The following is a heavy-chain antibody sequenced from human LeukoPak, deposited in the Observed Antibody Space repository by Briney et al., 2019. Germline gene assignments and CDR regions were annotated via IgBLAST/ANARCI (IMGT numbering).Heavy chain of an antibody. J-gene: IGHJ6*03. CDR1: GRTFSNYA. CDR3: ARDRYCSSTSCYHMEV. Sequence: SVKVSCKPSGRTFSNYAISWVRQAPGHGLEWMGGIIPLFGTAKYAQKLQGRVTITTDESTSTAYMELSSLRSEDTAVYYFARDRYCSSTSCYHMEVWGKGAPVT. CDR2: IIPLFGTA. V-gene: IGHV1-69*05. D-gene: IGHD2-2*01.